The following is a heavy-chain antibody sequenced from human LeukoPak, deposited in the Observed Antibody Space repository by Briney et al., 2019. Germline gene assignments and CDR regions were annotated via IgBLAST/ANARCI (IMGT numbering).Heavy chain of an antibody. Sequence: GGSLRLSCAASGFTFSSYGMHWVRQAPGKGLEWVAVIWYDGSNKYYADSVKGRSTISRDNSKNTLYLQMNSLRAEDTAVYYCARGGKRAAAAPFDYWGQGTLVTVSS. CDR1: GFTFSSYG. CDR3: ARGGKRAAAAPFDY. D-gene: IGHD6-13*01. CDR2: IWYDGSNK. J-gene: IGHJ4*02. V-gene: IGHV3-33*01.